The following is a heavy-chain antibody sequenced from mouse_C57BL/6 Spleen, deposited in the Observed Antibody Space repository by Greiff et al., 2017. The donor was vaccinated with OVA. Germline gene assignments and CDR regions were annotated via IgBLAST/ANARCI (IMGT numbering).Heavy chain of an antibody. CDR3: ARVRYWYFDV. V-gene: IGHV7-3*01. CDR2: IRNKANGYTT. D-gene: IGHD2-14*01. Sequence: EVKLMESGGGLVQPGGSLSLSCAASGFTFTDYYMSWVRQPPGQALEWLGFIRNKANGYTTEYSASVQGRFTISRDNSQSILYLQMNALRAEDSATYYCARVRYWYFDVWGTGTTLTVSS. CDR1: GFTFTDYY. J-gene: IGHJ1*03.